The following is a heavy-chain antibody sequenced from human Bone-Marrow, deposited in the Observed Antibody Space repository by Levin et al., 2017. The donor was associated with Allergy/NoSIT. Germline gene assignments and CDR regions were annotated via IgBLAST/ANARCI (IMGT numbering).Heavy chain of an antibody. CDR1: GASIRSYY. V-gene: IGHV4-59*01. D-gene: IGHD4-23*01. CDR2: IYYTGST. Sequence: SCTVSGASIRSYYWSWIRQPPGKGLEWIGYIYYTGSTNYNPSLKSRVTISADTSKNQFSLTLSSVTTADTAVYYCARDRTAYGGNSVVYYYGMDGWGQGTTVTVSS. CDR3: ARDRTAYGGNSVVYYYGMDG. J-gene: IGHJ6*02.